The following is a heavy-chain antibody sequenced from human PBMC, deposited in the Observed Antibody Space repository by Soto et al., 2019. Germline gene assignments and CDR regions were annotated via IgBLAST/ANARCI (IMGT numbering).Heavy chain of an antibody. CDR2: INGPGYIT. D-gene: IGHD5-18*01. V-gene: IGHV3-23*01. Sequence: EVQLLESGGGLVQPGGSQSLSCEASGFTFNYFAMSWVRQAPGKGLEWVATINGPGYITYYADSVTGRFTISRDNSKNTLSLQMNSLSPEDTAIYYCAKDDGYAHWYFDYWGRGTLVTVSS. J-gene: IGHJ4*02. CDR3: AKDDGYAHWYFDY. CDR1: GFTFNYFA.